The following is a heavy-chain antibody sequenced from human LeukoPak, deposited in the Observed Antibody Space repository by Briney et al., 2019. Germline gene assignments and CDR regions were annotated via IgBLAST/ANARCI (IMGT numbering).Heavy chain of an antibody. J-gene: IGHJ4*02. Sequence: GINWNGVSIDYADSVKGRFTISRDNAKNSLFLQMNSLRAEDTALYYCAKDMRDGRSGPQDYWGQGTLVTVSS. CDR3: AKDMRDGRSGPQDY. CDR2: INWNGVSI. V-gene: IGHV3-9*01.